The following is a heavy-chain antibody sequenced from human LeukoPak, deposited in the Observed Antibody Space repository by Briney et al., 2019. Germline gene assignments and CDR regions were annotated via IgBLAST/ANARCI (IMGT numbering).Heavy chain of an antibody. CDR1: GFTFSSYS. CDR3: ARDLAVTGRPDY. CDR2: ISSSSSYI. J-gene: IGHJ4*02. D-gene: IGHD6-19*01. Sequence: GGSLRLSCAASGFTFSSYSMNWVRQAPGKGLEWVSSISSSSSYIYYADSVKGRFTISRDKSTNTLYLQMNSLRAEDTAVYYCARDLAVTGRPDYWGQGTLVTVSS. V-gene: IGHV3-21*04.